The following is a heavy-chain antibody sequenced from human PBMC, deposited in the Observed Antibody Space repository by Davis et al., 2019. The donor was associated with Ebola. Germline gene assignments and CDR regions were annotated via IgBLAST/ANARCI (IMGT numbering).Heavy chain of an antibody. CDR3: ARGHGEIYYYGMDV. J-gene: IGHJ6*02. CDR2: ISSSSSYI. D-gene: IGHD2-21*01. CDR1: GFTFSSYS. V-gene: IGHV3-21*04. Sequence: GGSLRLSCAASGFTFSSYSMNWVRQAPGKGVEWVSSISSSSSYIYYADSVKGRFTISRHNSKNTLYLQMNSLRAEDTAVYYCARGHGEIYYYGMDVWGQGTTVTVSS.